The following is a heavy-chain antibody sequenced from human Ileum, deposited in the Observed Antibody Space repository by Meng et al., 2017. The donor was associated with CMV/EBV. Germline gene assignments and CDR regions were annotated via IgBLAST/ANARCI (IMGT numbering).Heavy chain of an antibody. Sequence: TFSSYGMHWVRQAPGKGLEWVAFIRYDGSNKYYADSVKGRFTISRDNSKNTLYLQMNSLRAEDTAVYYCAKAIYCTNGVCYTGSWFDPWGQGTLVTVSS. CDR3: AKAIYCTNGVCYTGSWFDP. CDR2: IRYDGSNK. J-gene: IGHJ5*02. V-gene: IGHV3-30*02. D-gene: IGHD2-8*01. CDR1: TFSSYG.